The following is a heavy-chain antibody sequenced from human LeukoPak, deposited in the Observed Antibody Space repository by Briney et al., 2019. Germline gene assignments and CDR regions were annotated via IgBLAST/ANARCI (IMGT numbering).Heavy chain of an antibody. V-gene: IGHV3-21*01. D-gene: IGHD2-15*01. J-gene: IGHJ4*02. Sequence: GGSLRLSCAASGFTFSSYSMNWVRQAPGKGLEWVSSISSSSSYIYCADSVKGRFTISRDNAKNSLYLQMNSLRAEDTAVYYCARDPGGYCSGGSCYQPYYFDYWGQGTLVTVSS. CDR1: GFTFSSYS. CDR2: ISSSSSYI. CDR3: ARDPGGYCSGGSCYQPYYFDY.